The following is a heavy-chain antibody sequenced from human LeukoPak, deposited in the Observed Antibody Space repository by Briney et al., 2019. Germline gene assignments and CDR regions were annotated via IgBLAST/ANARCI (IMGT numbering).Heavy chain of an antibody. CDR3: AKGRSGWYFFDY. CDR1: GFSFSNYV. J-gene: IGHJ4*02. D-gene: IGHD6-19*01. Sequence: GGSLRLSCAASGFSFSNYVMTWVRQAPGKGLEWVSTINSIGATTYYTDSVKGRFTISRDNAKNTLHLQMNSLTAEDTAVYYCAKGRSGWYFFDYWGQGTLVTVSS. CDR2: INSIGATT. V-gene: IGHV3-23*01.